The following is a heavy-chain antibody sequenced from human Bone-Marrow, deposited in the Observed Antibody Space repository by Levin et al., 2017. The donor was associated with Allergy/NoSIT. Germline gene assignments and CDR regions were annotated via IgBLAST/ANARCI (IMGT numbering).Heavy chain of an antibody. V-gene: IGHV3-23*01. CDR2: ISGSGDKT. CDR3: TKDALNSATRYFYGLDA. CDR1: GFTFNNYA. J-gene: IGHJ6*02. Sequence: TGGSLRLSCAASGFTFNNYAMSWVRQAPGKGLEWVSAISGSGDKTYYADSVKGRFTVPRDNSKNTLYLQLNSLRAEDTAVYSCTKDALNSATRYFYGLDAWGPGATVTVSS. D-gene: IGHD1-26*01.